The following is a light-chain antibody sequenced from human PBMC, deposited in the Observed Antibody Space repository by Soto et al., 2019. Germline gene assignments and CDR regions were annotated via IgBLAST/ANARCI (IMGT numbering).Light chain of an antibody. CDR3: QEYKSYAT. CDR1: QSISSW. J-gene: IGKJ2*01. CDR2: KAS. Sequence: DIQMTQSPSTLSASVGDRVTITCRASQSISSWLAWYQQKPGKAPKLLIYKASSLESGVPSRFSGGGSGTEFTLTISSLQPDDFAPYYCQEYKSYATFGQGTKLEIK. V-gene: IGKV1-5*03.